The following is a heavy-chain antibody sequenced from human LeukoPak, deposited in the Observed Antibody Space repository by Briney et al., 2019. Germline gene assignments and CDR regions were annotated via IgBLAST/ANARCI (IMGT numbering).Heavy chain of an antibody. V-gene: IGHV3-30*02. CDR2: IRYDGSNK. Sequence: GGSLRLSCAASGFTFSSYGMHWVRQAPGKGLEWVAFIRYDGSNKYYADSVKGRFTISRDNSKNTLYLQMNSLRAEDTAVYYCAKDDRLRSNYYYYMDVWGKGTTVTISS. CDR3: AKDDRLRSNYYYYMDV. J-gene: IGHJ6*03. CDR1: GFTFSSYG. D-gene: IGHD3-10*02.